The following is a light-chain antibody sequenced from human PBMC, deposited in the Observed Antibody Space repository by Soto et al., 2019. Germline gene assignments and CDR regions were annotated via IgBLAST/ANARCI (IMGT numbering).Light chain of an antibody. CDR2: DAS. V-gene: IGKV3-11*01. Sequence: MAPSPATLSVSPGQYATLSCRASQSVSSYLAWYQQKPGQAPRLLIYDASNRATGIPARFSGSGSGTDFTLTISSLEPEDFAVYYCQQRSNWPGITFGQGTRLEI. J-gene: IGKJ5*01. CDR3: QQRSNWPGIT. CDR1: QSVSSY.